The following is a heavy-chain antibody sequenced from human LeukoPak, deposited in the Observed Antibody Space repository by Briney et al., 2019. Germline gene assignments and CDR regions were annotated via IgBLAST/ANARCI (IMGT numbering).Heavy chain of an antibody. CDR2: INPNSGAT. D-gene: IGHD3-10*01. CDR3: SRQGVWGAFDI. V-gene: IGHV1-2*06. Sequence: GESLKISCKGSGYTFTGYYMHWVRQAPGQGLEWMGRINPNSGATNYAQRFQGRVTMTRDTSISTAYMELSRLRSDDTAVYYCSRQGVWGAFDIWGQGTMVTVSS. CDR1: GYTFTGYY. J-gene: IGHJ3*02.